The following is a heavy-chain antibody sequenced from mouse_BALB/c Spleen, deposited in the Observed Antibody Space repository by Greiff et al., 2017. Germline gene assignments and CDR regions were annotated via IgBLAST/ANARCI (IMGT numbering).Heavy chain of an antibody. CDR2: ISSGGST. CDR3: ARGGYGSTWFAY. J-gene: IGHJ3*01. V-gene: IGHV5-6-5*01. D-gene: IGHD1-1*01. Sequence: EVQLVESGGGLVKPGGSLKLSCAASGFTFSSYAMSWVRQTPEKRLEWVASISSGGSTYYPDSVKGRFTISRDNARNILYLQMSSLRSEDTAMYYCARGGYGSTWFAYWGQGTLVTVSA. CDR1: GFTFSSYA.